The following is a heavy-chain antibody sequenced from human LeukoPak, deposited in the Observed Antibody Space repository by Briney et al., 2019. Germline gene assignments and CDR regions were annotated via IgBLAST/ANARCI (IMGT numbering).Heavy chain of an antibody. CDR2: INHSGST. CDR3: ARSYCSGGSCYSGQPIDAFDI. D-gene: IGHD2-15*01. Sequence: PSETLSLTCAVYGGSFGGCYWSWIRQPPEKGLEWIGEINHSGSTNYNPSLKSRVTISVDTSKNQFSLKLSSVTAADTAVYYCARSYCSGGSCYSGQPIDAFDIWGQGTMVTVSS. J-gene: IGHJ3*02. V-gene: IGHV4-34*01. CDR1: GGSFGGCY.